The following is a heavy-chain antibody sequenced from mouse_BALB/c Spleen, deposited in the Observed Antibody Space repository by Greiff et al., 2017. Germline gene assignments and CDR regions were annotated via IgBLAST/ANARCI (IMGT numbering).Heavy chain of an antibody. CDR3: ARQGYYGLMDY. D-gene: IGHD1-1*01. CDR2: ISSGGGST. CDR1: GFAFSSYD. J-gene: IGHJ4*01. V-gene: IGHV5-12-1*01. Sequence: EVQRVESGGGLVKPGGSLKLSCAASGFAFSSYDMSWVRQTPEKRLEWVAYISSGGGSTYYPDTVKGRFTISRDNAKNTLYLQMSSLKSEDTAMYYCARQGYYGLMDYWGQGTSVTVSS.